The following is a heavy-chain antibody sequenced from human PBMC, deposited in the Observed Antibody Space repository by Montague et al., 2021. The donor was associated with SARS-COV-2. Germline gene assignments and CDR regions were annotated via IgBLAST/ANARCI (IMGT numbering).Heavy chain of an antibody. CDR3: ARDHGQWFGELWGHGLDV. V-gene: IGHV4-31*03. J-gene: IGHJ6*02. CDR1: SGSISTGHH. D-gene: IGHD3-10*01. Sequence: TLSLTCSVSSGSISTGHHWSWIRQHPMKGLEWIGYIYYSGSTYYNPSFKGRVTISIDTAKNQFFLELTSMTAADTAVYYCARDHGQWFGELWGHGLDVWGQGTTVIVSS. CDR2: IYYSGST.